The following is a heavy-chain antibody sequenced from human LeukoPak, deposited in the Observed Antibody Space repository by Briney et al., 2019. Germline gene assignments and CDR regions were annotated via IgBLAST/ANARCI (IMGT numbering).Heavy chain of an antibody. CDR3: ASSLYRDYYDSSGYLAPDRYYFDY. CDR1: GYTFTSYG. D-gene: IGHD3-22*01. V-gene: IGHV1-18*01. CDR2: ISAYNGNT. J-gene: IGHJ4*02. Sequence: ASVKVSCKASGYTFTSYGISWVRQAPGQGLEWMGWISAYNGNTNYAQKLQGRVTMTTDTSTSTAYMELSSLRSEDTAVYYCASSLYRDYYDSSGYLAPDRYYFDYWGQGTLVTVSS.